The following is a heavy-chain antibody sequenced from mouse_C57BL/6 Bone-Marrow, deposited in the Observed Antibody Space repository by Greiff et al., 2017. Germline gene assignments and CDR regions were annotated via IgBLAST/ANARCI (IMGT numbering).Heavy chain of an antibody. Sequence: QVQLQQPGAELVKPGASVKLSCKASGYTFTSYWMQWVKQRPGQGLEWIGEIDPSDSYTNYNQKFKGKATLTVDTSSSTAYMQLSSLTSEDSAVYYCARGYGSNYFDYWGQGTTLTVSS. CDR1: GYTFTSYW. CDR3: ARGYGSNYFDY. D-gene: IGHD1-1*01. CDR2: IDPSDSYT. J-gene: IGHJ2*01. V-gene: IGHV1-50*01.